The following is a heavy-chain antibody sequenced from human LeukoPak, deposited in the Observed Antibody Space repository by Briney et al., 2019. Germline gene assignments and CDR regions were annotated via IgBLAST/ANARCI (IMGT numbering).Heavy chain of an antibody. D-gene: IGHD6-13*01. J-gene: IGHJ4*02. Sequence: ASVKVSCKASGYTFTSYAISWVRQAPGQGLEWMGWISSYNGNTHYAQKLQGRVTMTTDTSTSTAYMELRSLRSDDTAVYYCARDKPDRAAGHEDYWGQGTLVTVSS. CDR2: ISSYNGNT. V-gene: IGHV1-18*01. CDR3: ARDKPDRAAGHEDY. CDR1: GYTFTSYA.